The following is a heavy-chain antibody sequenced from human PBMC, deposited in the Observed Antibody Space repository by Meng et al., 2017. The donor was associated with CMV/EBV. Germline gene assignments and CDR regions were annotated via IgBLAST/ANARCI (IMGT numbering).Heavy chain of an antibody. CDR2: INPKSSGT. Sequence: ASVKVSCKAFGYTFTDYYIHWVRQAPGQGLEWMGWINPKSSGTNYAQKFEGRVTMTRDTSISTVYMQMNSLRAEDTAFYYCVKDIGPLIGSSWYLNYWGQGTLVTVSS. D-gene: IGHD6-13*01. J-gene: IGHJ4*02. CDR3: VKDIGPLIGSSWYLNY. CDR1: GYTFTDYY. V-gene: IGHV1-2*02.